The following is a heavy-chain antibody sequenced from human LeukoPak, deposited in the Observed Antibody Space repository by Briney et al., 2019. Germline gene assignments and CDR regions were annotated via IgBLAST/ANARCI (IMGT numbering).Heavy chain of an antibody. CDR1: GLSFSNYA. D-gene: IGHD4-23*01. CDR2: IGGTGGNI. CDR3: ARRAGGYSHPYDY. Sequence: GGSLRLSCAASGLSFSNYAMYWVRQAPGKGLEWVSAIGGTGGNIFYTDSVKGRFTISRDNAKNSLYLQMNSLRAEDTAVYYCARRAGGYSHPYDYWGPGNLGHRLL. J-gene: IGHJ4*02. V-gene: IGHV3-21*04.